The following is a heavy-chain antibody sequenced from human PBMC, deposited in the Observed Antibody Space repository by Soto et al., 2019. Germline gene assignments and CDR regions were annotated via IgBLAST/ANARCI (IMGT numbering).Heavy chain of an antibody. CDR2: ISYDGSQK. CDR1: GFTFTTYG. D-gene: IGHD6-13*01. CDR3: AGRGSSWYRETYYYYGMDV. J-gene: IGHJ6*02. V-gene: IGHV3-30*03. Sequence: VGSLRLSCAASGFTFTTYGMHWVRQAPGKGLEWVAIISYDGSQKYYADSVKGRFTISRDNSKNTLYLQMNSLRAEDTAVYYCAGRGSSWYRETYYYYGMDVWGQGTTVTVSS.